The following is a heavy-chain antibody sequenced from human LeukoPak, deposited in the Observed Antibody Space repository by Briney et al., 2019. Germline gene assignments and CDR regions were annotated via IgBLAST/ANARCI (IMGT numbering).Heavy chain of an antibody. CDR1: GYTFTSYY. CDR3: ASNLLVATTHDYFDY. Sequence: ASEKVSCKASGYTFTSYYMHWVRQAPGQGLEWMGIINPSGGSTSYAQKFQGRVTMTRDMSTSTVYMELSSLRSEDTAVYYCASNLLVATTHDYFDYWGQGTLVTVSS. V-gene: IGHV1-46*01. J-gene: IGHJ4*02. D-gene: IGHD5-12*01. CDR2: INPSGGST.